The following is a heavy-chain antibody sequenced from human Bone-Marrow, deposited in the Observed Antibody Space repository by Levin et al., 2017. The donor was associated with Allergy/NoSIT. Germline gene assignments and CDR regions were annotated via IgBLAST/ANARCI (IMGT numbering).Heavy chain of an antibody. J-gene: IGHJ3*02. D-gene: IGHD4-17*01. CDR2: ISSSSSYI. V-gene: IGHV3-21*01. Sequence: PGGSLRLSCAASGFTFSSYSMNWVRQAPGKGLEWVSSISSSSSYIYYADSVKGRFTISRDNAKNSLYLQMNSLRAEDTAVYYCARGHYGDYPPDIWGQGTMVTVSS. CDR3: ARGHYGDYPPDI. CDR1: GFTFSSYS.